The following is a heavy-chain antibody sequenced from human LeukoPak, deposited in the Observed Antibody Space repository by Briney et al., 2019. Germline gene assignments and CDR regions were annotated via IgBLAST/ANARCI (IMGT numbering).Heavy chain of an antibody. CDR3: ARPSFTQGSYFDY. Sequence: GGSLRLSCAASGFTFSDYGMVWVRVRQAPGKGLEWMAFIRFDGSITYYADSVRDRFTISRDNAKNSLYLQMNSLSAEDTAVYYCARPSFTQGSYFDYWGQGTLVTVSS. CDR1: GFTFSDYG. CDR2: IRFDGSIT. J-gene: IGHJ4*02. V-gene: IGHV3-30*02. D-gene: IGHD2-15*01.